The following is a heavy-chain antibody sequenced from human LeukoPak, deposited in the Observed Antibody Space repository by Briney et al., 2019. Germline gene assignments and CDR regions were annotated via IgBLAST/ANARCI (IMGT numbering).Heavy chain of an antibody. V-gene: IGHV5-51*01. D-gene: IGHD3-10*01. CDR3: VRSPRASGRAFDI. CDR1: GYSFTSYW. J-gene: IGHJ3*02. CDR2: IYPGDSDT. Sequence: GESLKIPCKGSGYSFTSYWIGWVRQMPGKGLEWMGIIYPGDSDTRYSPSFQGQVTISADKSISTAYLQWSSLKASDTAMYYCVRSPRASGRAFDIWGQGTMVTVSS.